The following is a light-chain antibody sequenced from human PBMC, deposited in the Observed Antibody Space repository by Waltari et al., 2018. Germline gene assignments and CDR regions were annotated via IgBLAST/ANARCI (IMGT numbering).Light chain of an antibody. J-gene: IGKJ3*01. CDR2: PAS. V-gene: IGKV1-39*01. CDR3: QDSYSTLSFV. Sequence: DINLAQSRSPLSASVGHTGTITCRASQSITTALNWYQQRPGQAPRLLIYPASSWPGEVPSRFSGRGSGIDFTLTINGLRPEDFATYYCQDSYSTLSFVFGPGTRVDVK. CDR1: QSITTA.